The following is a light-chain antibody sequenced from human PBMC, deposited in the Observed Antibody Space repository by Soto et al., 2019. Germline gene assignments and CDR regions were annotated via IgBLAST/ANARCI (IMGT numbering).Light chain of an antibody. V-gene: IGLV1-44*01. CDR3: AAWDDGLNGWV. J-gene: IGLJ3*02. CDR1: SSNIGSNT. CDR2: TND. Sequence: QPVLTQPPSASGTPGQRVTISCSGGSSNIGSNTVNWYQQFPGTAPKLLIYTNDQRPSGVPDRFSGSKSGTSASLAISGLQSEDEADYYCAAWDDGLNGWVFGGGTKVTVI.